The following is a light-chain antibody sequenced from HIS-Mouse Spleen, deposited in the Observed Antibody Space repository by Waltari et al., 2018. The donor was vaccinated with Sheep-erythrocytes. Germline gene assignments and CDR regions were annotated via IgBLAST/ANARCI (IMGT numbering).Light chain of an antibody. CDR2: LGS. V-gene: IGKV2-28*01. Sequence: DIVMTQSPLSLPVTPGEPASIPCRSSQSLLHSNGYNYLDWYLQKPGQSPQLLIYLGSYRASGVPDRFSGSGSGTDFTLKISRVEAEDVGVYYCMQALQTPYTFGQGTKLEIK. J-gene: IGKJ2*01. CDR3: MQALQTPYT. CDR1: QSLLHSNGYNY.